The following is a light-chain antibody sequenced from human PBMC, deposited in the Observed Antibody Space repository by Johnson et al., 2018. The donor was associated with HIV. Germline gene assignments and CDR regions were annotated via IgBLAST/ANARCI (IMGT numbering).Light chain of an antibody. Sequence: QSVLTQPPSVSAAPGQKVTISCSGSSSDMGHYAVSWYQELPGTAPKLLIYENNKRPSGIPDRFSGSNSGTSATLGITGLQTGDEADYYCGTWDSSLSAGVVGTGAKVTFL. V-gene: IGLV1-51*02. CDR1: SSDMGHYA. CDR2: ENN. J-gene: IGLJ1*01. CDR3: GTWDSSLSAGV.